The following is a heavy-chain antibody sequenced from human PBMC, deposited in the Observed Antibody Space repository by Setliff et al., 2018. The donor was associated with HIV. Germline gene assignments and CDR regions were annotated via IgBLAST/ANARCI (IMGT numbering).Heavy chain of an antibody. D-gene: IGHD3-3*01. Sequence: SETLSLTCTVSGGSISSYYWSWIRQPPGKGLEWIGYIYTSGSTNYNPSLKSRVTISVDTSKNQFSLKLSSVTAADTAVYYCARIPRKTYYNFWSGYSDYYYYYMDVWGKGTTVTVSS. CDR3: ARIPRKTYYNFWSGYSDYYYYYMDV. CDR1: GGSISSYY. CDR2: IYTSGST. J-gene: IGHJ6*03. V-gene: IGHV4-4*08.